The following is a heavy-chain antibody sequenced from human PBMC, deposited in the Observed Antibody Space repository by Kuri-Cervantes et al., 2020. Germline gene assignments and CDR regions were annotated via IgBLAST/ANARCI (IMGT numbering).Heavy chain of an antibody. CDR2: IYYSGST. D-gene: IGHD2-2*01. V-gene: IGHV4-59*08. CDR3: ARVGGCSSTSXYPYDAFDI. CDR1: GGSISSYY. J-gene: IGHJ3*02. Sequence: GSLRLSCTVSGGSISSYYWSWIRQPPGKGLEWIGYIYYSGSTNYNPSLKSRVTISVDTSKNQFSLKLSSVTAADTAVYYCARVGGCSSTSXYPYDAFDIWGQGTMVTVSS.